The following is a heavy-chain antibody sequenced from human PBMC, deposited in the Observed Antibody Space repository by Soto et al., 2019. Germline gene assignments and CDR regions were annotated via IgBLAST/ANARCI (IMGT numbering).Heavy chain of an antibody. D-gene: IGHD6-13*01. CDR2: ISSNSAYI. CDR1: GFTFRRFT. Sequence: GGSLRLSCAASGFTFRRFTMNWARQAPGKGLEWVSTISSNSAYIYYTDALRGRFTISRDNAKNSLHLQMNSLRAEDTAVYYCTRDASRDSSARGWFDPWGPGTLVTVSS. V-gene: IGHV3-21*01. J-gene: IGHJ5*02. CDR3: TRDASRDSSARGWFDP.